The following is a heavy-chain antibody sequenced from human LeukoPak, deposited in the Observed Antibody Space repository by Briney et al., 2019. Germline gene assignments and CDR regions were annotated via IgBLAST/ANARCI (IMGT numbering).Heavy chain of an antibody. CDR1: GGTFSSYA. CDR3: AGGCSSTSCYMSTNWFDP. J-gene: IGHJ5*02. CDR2: IIPIFGTA. Sequence: SVKVSCKASGGTFSSYAISWVRQAPGQGLEWMGGIIPIFGTANYAQKFQGRVTITADESTSTAYMELSSLRSEDTAVYYCAGGCSSTSCYMSTNWFDPWGQGTLVTVSS. V-gene: IGHV1-69*13. D-gene: IGHD2-2*02.